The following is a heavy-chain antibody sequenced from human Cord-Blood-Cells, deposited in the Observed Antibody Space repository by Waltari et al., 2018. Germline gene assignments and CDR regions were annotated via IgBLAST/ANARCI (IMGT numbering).Heavy chain of an antibody. CDR1: GGSFSGYY. CDR3: ARAFNYYGSGSYYND. J-gene: IGHJ4*02. V-gene: IGHV4-34*01. D-gene: IGHD3-10*01. CDR2: INHSGST. Sequence: QVQLQQWGAGLLKPSETLSLTCAVYGGSFSGYYWRWIRQPPGKGLEWIGEINHSGSTNYNPSLKSRVTISVDTSKNQFSLKLSSVTAADTAVYYCARAFNYYGSGSYYNDWGQGTLVTVSS.